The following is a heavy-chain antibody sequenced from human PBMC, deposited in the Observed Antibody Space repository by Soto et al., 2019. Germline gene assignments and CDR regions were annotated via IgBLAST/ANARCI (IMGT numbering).Heavy chain of an antibody. CDR2: ISWNSGSI. J-gene: IGHJ6*02. CDR1: GFTFDDYV. CDR3: AKGIYYYGSGSYYNHYYYYGMDV. Sequence: GGSLRLSCAASGFTFDDYVMHWVRQAPGKGLEWVSGISWNSGSIGYADSVKGRFTISRDNAKNSLYLQMNSLRAEDTALYYCAKGIYYYGSGSYYNHYYYYGMDVWGQGTTVTVSS. D-gene: IGHD3-10*01. V-gene: IGHV3-9*01.